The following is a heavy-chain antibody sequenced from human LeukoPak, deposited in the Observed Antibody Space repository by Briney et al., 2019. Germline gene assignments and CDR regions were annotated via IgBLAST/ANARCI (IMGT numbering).Heavy chain of an antibody. V-gene: IGHV4-39*07. J-gene: IGHJ6*03. CDR2: IYYSGST. Sequence: SETLSLTCTVSGDSISSTTYYCAWIRQPPGKGLEWIGSIYYSGSTYYNPSLKGRVTISVDTSKTQFSLRLSSVTAADTAVYYCARTHYYYYYMDVWGKGTTVTVS. CDR1: GDSISSTTYY. CDR3: ARTHYYYYYMDV.